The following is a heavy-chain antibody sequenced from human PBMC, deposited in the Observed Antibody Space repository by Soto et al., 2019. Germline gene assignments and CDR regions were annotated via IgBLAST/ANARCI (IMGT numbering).Heavy chain of an antibody. Sequence: EVQLMESGGGLVQPGGSLRLSCTVSGFTFSSYGMSWVRQAPGKGLEWVSDVSGGGSITYYADSVKGRFTISRDNSKNTLDLQMNSLRVEDTAVYYCAASTLVRRYFDYWGQGTLVTVSS. V-gene: IGHV3-23*01. CDR3: AASTLVRRYFDY. J-gene: IGHJ4*02. CDR2: VSGGGSIT. D-gene: IGHD3-22*01. CDR1: GFTFSSYG.